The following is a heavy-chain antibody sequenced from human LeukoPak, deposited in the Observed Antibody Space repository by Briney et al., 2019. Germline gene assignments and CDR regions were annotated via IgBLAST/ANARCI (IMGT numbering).Heavy chain of an antibody. CDR1: GGTFSSYA. J-gene: IGHJ4*02. CDR3: ARQVWSGYYTFDY. V-gene: IGHV1-69*05. CDR2: IIPIFGTA. Sequence: SVKVSCKASGGTFSSYAISWVRQAPGQGLEWMGRIIPIFGTANYAQKFQGRVTITTDESTSTAYMELSSLRSEDTAVYYCARQVWSGYYTFDYWGQGTLVTVSS. D-gene: IGHD3-3*01.